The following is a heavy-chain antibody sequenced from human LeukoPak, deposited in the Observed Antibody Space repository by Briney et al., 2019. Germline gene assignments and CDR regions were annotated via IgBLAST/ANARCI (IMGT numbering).Heavy chain of an antibody. CDR2: INHSGST. D-gene: IGHD2-2*01. V-gene: IGHV4-34*01. J-gene: IGHJ2*01. Sequence: SETLSLTCAVYGGSFSGYYWSWIRQPPGKGLEWIGEINHSGSTNYNPSLKSRVTISVDTSKNQFSLKLNSVTAADTAVYYCARAYHNWYFDLWGRGTLVTVSS. CDR1: GGSFSGYY. CDR3: ARAYHNWYFDL.